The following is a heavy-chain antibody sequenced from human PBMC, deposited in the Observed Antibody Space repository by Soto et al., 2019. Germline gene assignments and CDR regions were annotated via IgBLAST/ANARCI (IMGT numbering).Heavy chain of an antibody. Sequence: SVKVSCKASGFTFSSSAVQWVRQARGQPLEWIGWIVLGNGNTNYALKFHKRVTITRDMSKSTAYMEVRSLTSEDTAVYYCATTIGNIGWYLLDTWSQGTLVTVSS. CDR1: GFTFSSSA. D-gene: IGHD6-19*01. CDR3: ATTIGNIGWYLLDT. J-gene: IGHJ5*02. CDR2: IVLGNGNT. V-gene: IGHV1-58*01.